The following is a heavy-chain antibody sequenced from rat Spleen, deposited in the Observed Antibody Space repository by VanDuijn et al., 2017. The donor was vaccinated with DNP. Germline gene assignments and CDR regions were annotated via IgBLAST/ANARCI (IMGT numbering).Heavy chain of an antibody. CDR1: GFTFSDYY. V-gene: IGHV5-27*01. CDR2: ISPSGGST. J-gene: IGHJ3*01. D-gene: IGHD1-12*02. Sequence: EVQLVESGGGLVQPGRSLKLSCAVSGFTFSDYYMAWVRQAPKKGLEWVASISPSGGSTYYRDSVKGRFTVSRDDTESTLYLQMDSLRSEDTATYYCTVDRDGSYGVAYWGQGTLVTVSS. CDR3: TVDRDGSYGVAY.